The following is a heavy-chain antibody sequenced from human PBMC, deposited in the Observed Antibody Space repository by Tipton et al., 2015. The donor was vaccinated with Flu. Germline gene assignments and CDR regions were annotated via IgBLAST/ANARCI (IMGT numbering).Heavy chain of an antibody. D-gene: IGHD3-16*01. CDR1: GDSISSDYY. V-gene: IGHV4-31*11. CDR3: ARDQGFGGGLTYDYYAMDV. Sequence: LSLSCAVSGDSISSDYYWGWIRQFPGKGLEWIGGIYYSGSTYYNPSLESRVTISVDTSQNQFSLNLKSVTAADTAVYYCARDQGFGGGLTYDYYAMDVWGQGTTVTVSS. CDR2: IYYSGST. J-gene: IGHJ6*02.